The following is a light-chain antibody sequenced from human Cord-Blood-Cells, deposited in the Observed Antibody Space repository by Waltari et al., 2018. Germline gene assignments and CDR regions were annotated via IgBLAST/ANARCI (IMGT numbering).Light chain of an antibody. CDR2: EVS. V-gene: IGLV2-8*01. J-gene: IGLJ1*01. CDR1: SSEVGGYNY. CDR3: SSYAGSNNLV. Sequence: QSALTQPPSASGSPGQSVTISCTGTSSEVGGYNYVPWYQQHPGKAPKLMIYEVSKRPSGVPDRFSGSKSGNTASLTVSGLQAEDEADYYCSSYAGSNNLVFGTGTKVTVL.